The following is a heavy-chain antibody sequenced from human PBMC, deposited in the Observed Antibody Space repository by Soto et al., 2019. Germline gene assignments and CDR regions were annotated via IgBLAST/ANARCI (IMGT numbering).Heavy chain of an antibody. Sequence: SVKVSCKASGGTFSSYAISWVRQAPGQGLEWMGGIIPIFGTANYAQKFQGRVTITADESTSTAYMELSSLRSEDTAVYYCARDLITMVRGVAHYYYYGMDVWGQGTTVTVSS. CDR3: ARDLITMVRGVAHYYYYGMDV. CDR1: GGTFSSYA. J-gene: IGHJ6*02. V-gene: IGHV1-69*13. D-gene: IGHD3-10*01. CDR2: IIPIFGTA.